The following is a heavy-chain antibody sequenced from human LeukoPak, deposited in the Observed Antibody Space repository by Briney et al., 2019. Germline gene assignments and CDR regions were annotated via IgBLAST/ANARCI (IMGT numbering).Heavy chain of an antibody. CDR3: AKVGWGMQLWLLGY. J-gene: IGHJ4*02. V-gene: IGHV3-23*01. CDR1: GFTFSSYA. CDR2: ISGSGGST. Sequence: PGGSLRLSCAASGFTFSSYAMSWVRQAPGKGLEWVSAISGSGGSTYYADSVKGRFTISRDNSKNTLYLQMNSLRAEDTAVYYCAKVGWGMQLWLLGYWGQGTLVTVSS. D-gene: IGHD5-18*01.